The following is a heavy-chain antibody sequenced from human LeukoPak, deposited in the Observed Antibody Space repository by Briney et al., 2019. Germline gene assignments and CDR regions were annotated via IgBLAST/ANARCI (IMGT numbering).Heavy chain of an antibody. CDR2: IYYSGST. J-gene: IGHJ4*02. Sequence: PSETLSLTCTVSGGSISSGGYYCSWIRQHPGKGLEWIGYIYYSGSTYYNPSLKSRVTISVDTSKNQFSLKLSSVTAADTAVYYCASSRSYSSSWYGGGFDYWGQGTLVTVSS. V-gene: IGHV4-31*03. CDR3: ASSRSYSSSWYGGGFDY. CDR1: GGSISSGGYY. D-gene: IGHD6-13*01.